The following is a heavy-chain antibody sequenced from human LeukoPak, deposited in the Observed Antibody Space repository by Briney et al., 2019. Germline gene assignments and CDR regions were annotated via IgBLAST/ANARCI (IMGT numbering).Heavy chain of an antibody. J-gene: IGHJ6*02. CDR2: IYSGGST. D-gene: IGHD3-22*01. Sequence: GGSLRLSCAASGFTFSSNYMSWVRQAPGKGLEWVSVIYSGGSTYYADSVKGRFTISRDNSKNTLYLQMNSLRAEDTAVYYCARDLYYYDSSGTLPYYYYGMDVWGQGTTVTVSS. CDR3: ARDLYYYDSSGTLPYYYYGMDV. CDR1: GFTFSSNY. V-gene: IGHV3-53*01.